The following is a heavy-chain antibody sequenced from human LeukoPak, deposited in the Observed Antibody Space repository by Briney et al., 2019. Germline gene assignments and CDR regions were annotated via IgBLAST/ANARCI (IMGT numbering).Heavy chain of an antibody. CDR1: GFTFSPLG. CDR2: ISSGSSTT. J-gene: IGHJ4*02. V-gene: IGHV3-48*02. CDR3: ARGRGLTLSYHYFDY. D-gene: IGHD3-10*01. Sequence: PGGSLRLSCAASGFTFSPLGMNWVRQAQGRGLEWVSYISSGSSTTYYADSVKGRFTISRDNAKNSLYLQVNSLRDEDTAVYYCARGRGLTLSYHYFDYWGQGTLVTVSS.